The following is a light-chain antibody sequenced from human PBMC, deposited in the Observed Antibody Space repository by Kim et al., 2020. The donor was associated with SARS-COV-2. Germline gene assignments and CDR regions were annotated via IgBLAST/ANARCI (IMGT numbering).Light chain of an antibody. CDR1: GSDVGSYNR. V-gene: IGLV2-18*02. J-gene: IGLJ1*01. CDR2: EVS. CDR3: SSYTSSSTYV. Sequence: GQSGTITCTGTGSDVGSYNRVSWYQQPPGAAPKLMIYEVSNRPSGVPDRFSGSKSGNTASLTISGLQAEDEADYYCSSYTSSSTYVFGTGTKVTVL.